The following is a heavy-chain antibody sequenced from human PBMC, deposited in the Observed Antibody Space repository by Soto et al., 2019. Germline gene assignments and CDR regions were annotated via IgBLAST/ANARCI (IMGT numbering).Heavy chain of an antibody. D-gene: IGHD4-17*01. V-gene: IGHV4-31*03. CDR1: GCSISSGGYY. CDR2: IYYSGST. Sequence: SETLSLTCTVSGCSISSGGYYWSWIRQHPGKGLEWIGYIYYSGSTYYNPSLKSRVTISVDTSKNQFSLKLSSVTAADTAVYYCARGGSNDYGEEGFDPWGQGTLVTVSS. J-gene: IGHJ5*02. CDR3: ARGGSNDYGEEGFDP.